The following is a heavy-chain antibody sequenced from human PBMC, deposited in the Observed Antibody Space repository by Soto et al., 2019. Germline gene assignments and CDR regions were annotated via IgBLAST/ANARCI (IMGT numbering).Heavy chain of an antibody. V-gene: IGHV1-2*04. CDR2: INPNSGGT. CDR3: ARGKGSSSWYLYYYYGMAV. J-gene: IGHJ6*02. D-gene: IGHD6-13*01. Sequence: QVQLVQSGAEVKKPGASVKVSCKASGYTFTGYYMHWVRQAPGQGLEWMGWINPNSGGTNYAQKFQGWVTMTRATYISTAYMERSRLRSDDTAVYYCARGKGSSSWYLYYYYGMAVWGHGTTVPVSS. CDR1: GYTFTGYY.